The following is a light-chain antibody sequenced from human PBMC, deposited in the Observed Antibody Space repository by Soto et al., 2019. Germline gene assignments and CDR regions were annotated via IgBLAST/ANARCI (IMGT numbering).Light chain of an antibody. Sequence: EMVLAQSPGTLSLSPGDRATLSCRASQSVSNDYVAWVQQKPGQTPRLLIYSVSSRATGIPDRFSGSGSGTDFTLTISRLEPEDFAVYYCQQRSNWPSITFGQGTRLEIK. V-gene: IGKV3D-20*02. CDR2: SVS. CDR1: QSVSNDY. J-gene: IGKJ5*01. CDR3: QQRSNWPSIT.